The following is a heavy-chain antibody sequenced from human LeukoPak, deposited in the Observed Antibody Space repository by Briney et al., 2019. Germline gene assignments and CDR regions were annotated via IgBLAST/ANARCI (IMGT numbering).Heavy chain of an antibody. CDR3: ARLYGGYGGDYFDY. D-gene: IGHD4-17*01. CDR2: IYYSGST. CDR1: GFSISSGGLY. V-gene: IGHV4-31*11. Sequence: SETLSLSCAVSGFSISSGGLYWGWIRQHPGKGLEWIGYIYYSGSTYYNPSLKSRVTISVDTSKNQFSLKLSSVTAADTAGYYCARLYGGYGGDYFDYSGQGTLVTVSS. J-gene: IGHJ4*02.